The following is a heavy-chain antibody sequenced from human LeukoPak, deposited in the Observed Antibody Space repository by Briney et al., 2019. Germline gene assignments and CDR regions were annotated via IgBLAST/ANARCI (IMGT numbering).Heavy chain of an antibody. CDR1: GFMFSKYA. V-gene: IGHV3-53*01. CDR2: IYSDNT. D-gene: IGHD4/OR15-4a*01. CDR3: ARRAGAYSHPYDY. J-gene: IGHJ4*02. Sequence: GGSLRLSCAASGFMFSKYAMSWVRQAPGKGLEWVSFIYSDNTHYSDSVKGRFTISRDNSKNTLYLQMNSLRAEDTAVYYCARRAGAYSHPYDYWGQGTLVTVSS.